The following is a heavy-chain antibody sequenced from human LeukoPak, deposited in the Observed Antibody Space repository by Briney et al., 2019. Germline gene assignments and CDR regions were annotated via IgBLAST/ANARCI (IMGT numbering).Heavy chain of an antibody. CDR2: IRTKAYGGTT. D-gene: IGHD3-10*01. V-gene: IGHV3-49*04. J-gene: IGHJ3*02. Sequence: GGSLRLSCTASGFTFGDYAMSWVRQAPGKGLEWVGFIRTKAYGGTTEYAASVKGRFTISRDDSKSIAYLQMNSLRAEDTAVYYCAKKLGEFSLYDAFDIWGQGTMVTVSS. CDR3: AKKLGEFSLYDAFDI. CDR1: GFTFGDYA.